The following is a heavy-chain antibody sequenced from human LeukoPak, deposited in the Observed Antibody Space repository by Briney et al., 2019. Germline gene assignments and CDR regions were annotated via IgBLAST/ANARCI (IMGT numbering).Heavy chain of an antibody. D-gene: IGHD3-16*01. CDR3: AKDMAFGGVNPFDY. CDR1: GFTFSSYS. Sequence: GGSLRLSCAASGFTFSSYSMNWVRQAPGKGLEWVSSISSSSSSYIYYADSVKGRFTISRDNAKNSLYLQMNSLRAEDTALYYCAKDMAFGGVNPFDYWGQGTLVTVSS. CDR2: ISSSSSSYI. V-gene: IGHV3-21*04. J-gene: IGHJ4*02.